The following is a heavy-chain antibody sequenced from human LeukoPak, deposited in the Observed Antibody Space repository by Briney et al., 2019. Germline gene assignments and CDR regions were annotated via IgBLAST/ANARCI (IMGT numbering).Heavy chain of an antibody. CDR2: ISSSSSTI. J-gene: IGHJ3*02. CDR1: GFTFSSYS. Sequence: GGSLRLSCAASGFTFSSYSMNWVRQAPGKGLEWVSYISSSSSTIYYADSVKGRFTISRDNAKNSLYLQMNSLRVEDTAVYYCARVWLSSGWQMNYAFDIWGQGTVVTVSS. CDR3: ARVWLSSGWQMNYAFDI. D-gene: IGHD6-19*01. V-gene: IGHV3-48*01.